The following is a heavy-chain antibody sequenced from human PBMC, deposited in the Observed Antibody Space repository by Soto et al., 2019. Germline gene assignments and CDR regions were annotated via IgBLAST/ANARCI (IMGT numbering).Heavy chain of an antibody. D-gene: IGHD2-15*01. V-gene: IGHV4-39*01. CDR2: SFYRGST. J-gene: IGHJ3*02. Sequence: SETLSLTCTVSGGSISSRSHYWGWIRQSPGKHLEWIGSSFYRGSTHYNPSLKTRVTISVDTSKNQVSLKLYSVTAADTAVYYCARADIVATTDAFDIWGQGTMVTVSS. CDR3: ARADIVATTDAFDI. CDR1: GGSISSRSHY.